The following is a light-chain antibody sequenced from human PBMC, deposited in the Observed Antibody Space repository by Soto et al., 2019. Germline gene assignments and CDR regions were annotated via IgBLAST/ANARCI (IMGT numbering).Light chain of an antibody. CDR3: QSYDSSLSGYV. CDR2: GNS. J-gene: IGLJ1*01. V-gene: IGLV1-40*01. CDR1: SSNIGAGYD. Sequence: QSVLTQPPSVSGGPGQRVTISCPGGSSNIGAGYDVHWYQQLPGTAPKLLIYGNSNRPSGVPDRFSGSKSGTSASLAITGLQAEDEADYYCQSYDSSLSGYVFGTGTKVTVL.